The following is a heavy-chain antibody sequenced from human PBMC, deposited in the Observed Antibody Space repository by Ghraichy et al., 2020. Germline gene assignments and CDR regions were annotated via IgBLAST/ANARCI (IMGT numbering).Heavy chain of an antibody. V-gene: IGHV3-33*01. CDR1: GFSFRSYV. J-gene: IGHJ2*01. D-gene: IGHD2-15*01. CDR3: ARDFGGSERWFFDL. CDR2: IWSDGSDK. Sequence: GGSLRLSCAASGFSFRSYVMHWVRQTPGKGLEWVSGIWSDGSDKYCADSVKGRCTISRDNSRDTLYLQIDSLRAEDAAVYYCARDFGGSERWFFDLWGRGALVTVSS.